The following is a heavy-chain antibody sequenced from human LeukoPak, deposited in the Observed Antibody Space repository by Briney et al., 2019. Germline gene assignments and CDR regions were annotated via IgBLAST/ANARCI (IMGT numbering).Heavy chain of an antibody. CDR1: GFTFSSYG. CDR3: AKGSIYYDSCGDAFDI. CDR2: ISYDGSNK. D-gene: IGHD3-22*01. Sequence: GGSLRLSCAASGFTFSSYGMHWVRQAPGKGLEWVAVISYDGSNKYYADSVKGRFTISRDNSKNTLYLQMNSLRAEDTAVYYCAKGSIYYDSCGDAFDIWGQGTMVTVSS. J-gene: IGHJ3*02. V-gene: IGHV3-30*18.